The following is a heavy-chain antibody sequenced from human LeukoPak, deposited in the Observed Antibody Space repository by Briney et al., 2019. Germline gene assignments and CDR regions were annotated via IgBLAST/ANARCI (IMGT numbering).Heavy chain of an antibody. D-gene: IGHD3-9*01. J-gene: IGHJ5*02. CDR3: ARELRYFDWSSGWFDP. CDR2: IYYSGST. Sequence: SETLSLTCTVSGGSISSSSYYWGWIRQPPGKGLEWIGSIYYSGSTYYNPSLKSRVTISVDTSKNQFSLKLSSVTAADTAVYYCARELRYFDWSSGWFDPWGQGTLVTVSS. V-gene: IGHV4-39*07. CDR1: GGSISSSSYY.